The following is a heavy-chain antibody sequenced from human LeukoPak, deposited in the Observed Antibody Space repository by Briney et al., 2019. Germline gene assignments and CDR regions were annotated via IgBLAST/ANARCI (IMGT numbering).Heavy chain of an antibody. CDR1: EFTFSNFA. J-gene: IGHJ3*02. Sequence: HPGGSLRLSCAASEFTFSNFAMHWVRQAPGRGPEWVALISYDGSDKFYADSVKGRFTLSRDNSQNTVYLQMDSLRPEDTAVYYCARDLTGIVVVPARAFDIWGQGTMVTVSS. CDR3: ARDLTGIVVVPARAFDI. CDR2: ISYDGSDK. D-gene: IGHD2-2*01. V-gene: IGHV3-30*01.